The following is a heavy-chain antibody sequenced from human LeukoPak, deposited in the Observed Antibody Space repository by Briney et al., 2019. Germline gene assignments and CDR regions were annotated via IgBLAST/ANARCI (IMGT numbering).Heavy chain of an antibody. CDR1: GGSISSYY. J-gene: IGHJ4*02. Sequence: IPSETLSLTCTVSGGSISSYYWSWIRQPPGKGLEWIGYIYYSGSTNYSPSLKSRVTISVDTSKNQFSLKLSSVTAADTAVYYCAREGGSSWPIDYWGQGTLVTVSS. CDR2: IYYSGST. V-gene: IGHV4-59*01. CDR3: AREGGSSWPIDY. D-gene: IGHD6-13*01.